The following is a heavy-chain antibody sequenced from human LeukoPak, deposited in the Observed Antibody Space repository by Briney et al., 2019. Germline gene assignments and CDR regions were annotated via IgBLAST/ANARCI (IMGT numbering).Heavy chain of an antibody. D-gene: IGHD3/OR15-3a*01. V-gene: IGHV4-39*01. CDR1: GGSISSPSSSYY. Sequence: PSETLSLICTVSGGSISSPSSSYYWAWIRQSPGKGLQWIGSIYYSGRTYYNPSLKSRVTISIDTSKNQISLRLTSVTATDTAMYYCARQTGSGLFTLPGGQGTLVTVSS. J-gene: IGHJ4*02. CDR3: ARQTGSGLFTLP. CDR2: IYYSGRT.